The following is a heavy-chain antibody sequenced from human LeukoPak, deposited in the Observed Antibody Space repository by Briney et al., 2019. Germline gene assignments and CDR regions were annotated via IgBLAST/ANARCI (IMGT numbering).Heavy chain of an antibody. V-gene: IGHV4-4*07. Sequence: SETLSLTCTVSGDSISNHYWGWVRQPAGKGLEWIGRIHTSGSTNYNPSLKSRVTLSVDTAKNQSSLKLTSVTAADTAVYYCVRRGKDDSSGYWYYFDYWGQGTLVTVSS. CDR3: VRRGKDDSSGYWYYFDY. D-gene: IGHD3-22*01. CDR2: IHTSGST. J-gene: IGHJ4*02. CDR1: GDSISNHY.